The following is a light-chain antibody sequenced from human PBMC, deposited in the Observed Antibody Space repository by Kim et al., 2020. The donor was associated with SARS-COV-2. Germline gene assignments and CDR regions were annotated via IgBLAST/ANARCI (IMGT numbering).Light chain of an antibody. Sequence: LSVSPGERATLCCRARQSVRKLAWYQQRPGQAPRLLIYGASTRATGIPARFSGSGSGTEFTLTISSLQSEDFAVYYCQQYNIWRTFGQGTKVDIK. CDR1: QSVRK. CDR2: GAS. J-gene: IGKJ1*01. V-gene: IGKV3-15*01. CDR3: QQYNIWRT.